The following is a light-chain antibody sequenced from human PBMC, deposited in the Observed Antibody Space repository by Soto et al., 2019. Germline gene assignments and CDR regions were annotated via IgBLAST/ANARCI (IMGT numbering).Light chain of an antibody. CDR2: GAS. J-gene: IGKJ1*01. V-gene: IGKV3-20*01. Sequence: DIVLTQSPGTLSLSPGQRATLSCRASQSVSSNYLAWYQQRPGQAPRLLIYGASTRATGIPDRSSGSGSGTDFTLTISRLEPEDFAVYYCQQYGSLSWTFGQGTKVEIK. CDR3: QQYGSLSWT. CDR1: QSVSSNY.